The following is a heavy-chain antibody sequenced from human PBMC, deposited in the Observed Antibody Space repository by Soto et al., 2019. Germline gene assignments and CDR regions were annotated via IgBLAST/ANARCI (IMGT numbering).Heavy chain of an antibody. Sequence: SETLSLTCAVYGGSFSGYYWSWIRQPPGKGLEWIGEINHSGSTNYNPSLKSRVTISVDTSKNQFSLKLSSVTAADTAVYYCARGAGYYGSGSYYKWDYYYYGMDVWGQGTTVTVSS. J-gene: IGHJ6*02. D-gene: IGHD3-10*01. V-gene: IGHV4-34*01. CDR2: INHSGST. CDR1: GGSFSGYY. CDR3: ARGAGYYGSGSYYKWDYYYYGMDV.